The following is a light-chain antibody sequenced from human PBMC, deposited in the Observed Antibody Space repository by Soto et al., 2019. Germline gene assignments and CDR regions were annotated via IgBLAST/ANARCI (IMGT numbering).Light chain of an antibody. CDR1: SSDVGGYDF. V-gene: IGLV2-14*01. CDR2: EVR. J-gene: IGLJ1*01. Sequence: QSALTQPASVCGSVGQSITISCTGTSSDVGGYDFVSWYQHHPGKAPKLIIYEVRTRPSGVSDRFSGSKSGNTASLTISGLQAKDEADYYCSSYTSDWGVFGTGTKLTVL. CDR3: SSYTSDWGV.